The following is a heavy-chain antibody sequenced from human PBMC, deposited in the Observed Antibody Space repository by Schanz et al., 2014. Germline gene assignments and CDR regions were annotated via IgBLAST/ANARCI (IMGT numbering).Heavy chain of an antibody. J-gene: IGHJ4*02. CDR1: GGTFSSYA. CDR3: ATCSGGTCHAKPVLDN. V-gene: IGHV1-69*04. Sequence: QVQLVQSGAEVKKPGSSVKVSCKASGGTFSSYAFSWVRQAPGQGLEWMGRISPLLGVANYAQEFQGRLTITADTSTSTAYMELSSLRPEDTAVYYCATCSGGTCHAKPVLDNWGQGTLVTVSS. CDR2: ISPLLGVA. D-gene: IGHD2-15*01.